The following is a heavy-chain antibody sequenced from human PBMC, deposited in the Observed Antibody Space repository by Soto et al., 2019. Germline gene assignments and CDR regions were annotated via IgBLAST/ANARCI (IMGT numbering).Heavy chain of an antibody. J-gene: IGHJ6*02. CDR3: ARAGCXXGXXXXXXXXXXGMDV. CDR2: ISYDGNNK. D-gene: IGHD2-15*01. Sequence: QVQLVESGGGVVQPGRSLRLSCAASGFTFSNYAMYWVRQAPGKGLEWVAVISYDGNNKYYADSVKGRFTISRDNSKXPXXXQXXSLRAEDTAVYYCARAGCXXGXXXXXXXXXXGMDVWGQGTTVTVSS. V-gene: IGHV3-30-3*01. CDR1: GFTFSNYA.